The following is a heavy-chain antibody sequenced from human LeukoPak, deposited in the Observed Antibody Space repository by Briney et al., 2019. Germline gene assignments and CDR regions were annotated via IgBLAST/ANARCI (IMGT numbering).Heavy chain of an antibody. V-gene: IGHV3-7*01. CDR2: IKHDGSEK. D-gene: IGHD1-26*01. Sequence: GGSLRLSCAASGFTFSSYWMTWVRQAPGKGLEWVANIKHDGSEKSNVDSVKGRFTIARENAKNSLYLQMNSLRAEDTAVYYCVRHSGTYYDYWGQGTLVTVSS. CDR1: GFTFSSYW. CDR3: VRHSGTYYDY. J-gene: IGHJ4*02.